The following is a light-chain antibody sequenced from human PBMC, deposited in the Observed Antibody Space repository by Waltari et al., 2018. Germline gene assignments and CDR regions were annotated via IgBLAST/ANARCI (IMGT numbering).Light chain of an antibody. V-gene: IGLV2-14*03. CDR1: TRDIGAYYY. CDR2: DVS. CDR3: SSYARSTALL. Sequence: QSALTQPSSVSGSPGQSITISRAGTTRDIGAYYYVSWYQQHPGKAPKLMIFDVSNRPSGVSNRFSGSKSGNTASLTISGLQAEDEADYYCSSYARSTALLFGGGTRLTVL. J-gene: IGLJ2*01.